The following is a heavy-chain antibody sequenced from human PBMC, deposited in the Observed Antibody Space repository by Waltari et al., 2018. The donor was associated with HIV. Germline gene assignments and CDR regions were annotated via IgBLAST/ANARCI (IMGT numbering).Heavy chain of an antibody. V-gene: IGHV4-59*11. J-gene: IGHJ6*02. Sequence: VQLLASGPGLVKPSETLSLTCSVSGGPLSNHYLSWIRQPPGKGLEWIGYIYYSGNTNYNSSLKSRVTLSVDTSKNQFSLKLSSVTAADTAIYYCARGPIMTPGNFYNGFDVWGRGTTVIVSS. CDR3: ARGPIMTPGNFYNGFDV. CDR2: IYYSGNT. CDR1: GGPLSNHY. D-gene: IGHD2-15*01.